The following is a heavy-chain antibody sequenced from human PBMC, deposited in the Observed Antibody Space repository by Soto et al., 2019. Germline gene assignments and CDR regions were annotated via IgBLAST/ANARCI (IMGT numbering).Heavy chain of an antibody. CDR3: ARTYGDSSYYGMDV. CDR2: IYYSGST. CDR1: GYSISSSNW. D-gene: IGHD4-17*01. J-gene: IGHJ6*02. Sequence: QVQLQESGPGLVKPSDTLSLTCAVSGYSISSSNWWGWIRQPPGKALEWIGYIYYSGSTYYNPSLKSRVTMSVDTSKNQFSLKLSSVTAVDTAVYYCARTYGDSSYYGMDVWGQGTTVTVSS. V-gene: IGHV4-28*01.